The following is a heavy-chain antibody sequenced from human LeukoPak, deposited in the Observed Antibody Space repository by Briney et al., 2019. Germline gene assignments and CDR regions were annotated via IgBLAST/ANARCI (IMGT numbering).Heavy chain of an antibody. CDR1: GYIFISYY. Sequence: ASVKVSCKASGYIFISYYIHWVRQAPGQRLEWMGWINAGNGNTKYSQKFQGRVTITRDTSASTAYMELSSLRSEDTAVYYCARVAVAGTRGYYFDYWGQGTLVTVSS. D-gene: IGHD6-19*01. V-gene: IGHV1-3*01. J-gene: IGHJ4*02. CDR2: INAGNGNT. CDR3: ARVAVAGTRGYYFDY.